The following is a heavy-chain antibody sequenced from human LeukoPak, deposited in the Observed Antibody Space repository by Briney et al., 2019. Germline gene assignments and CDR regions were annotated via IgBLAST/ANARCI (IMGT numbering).Heavy chain of an antibody. V-gene: IGHV4-38-2*02. CDR3: AREALLTSGYSFDY. D-gene: IGHD3-3*01. CDR2: IYHSGST. CDR1: GYSISSGYY. J-gene: IGHJ4*02. Sequence: SETLSLTCTVSGYSISSGYYWGWSRPPPGKGLEWIGSIYHSGSTYYNPSLKSRVTISVDTSKNQFSLKLSSVTAADTAVYNCAREALLTSGYSFDYWGQGTLVTVSS.